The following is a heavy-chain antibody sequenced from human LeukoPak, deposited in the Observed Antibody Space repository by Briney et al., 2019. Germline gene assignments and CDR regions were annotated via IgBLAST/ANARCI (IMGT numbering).Heavy chain of an antibody. CDR1: GFTFSSYS. Sequence: PGGSLRLSCAASGFTFSSYSMNWVRQAPGKGLEWVSSISSSSSYIYYADSVKGRFTISRDNAKNSLYLQMNSLRAEDTAVYYCARWGGAIMISALDYWGQGTLVTVSS. D-gene: IGHD3-16*01. V-gene: IGHV3-21*01. CDR2: ISSSSSYI. J-gene: IGHJ4*02. CDR3: ARWGGAIMISALDY.